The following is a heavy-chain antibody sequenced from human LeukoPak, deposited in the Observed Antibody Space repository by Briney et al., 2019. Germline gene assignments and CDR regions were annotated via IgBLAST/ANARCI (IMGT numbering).Heavy chain of an antibody. J-gene: IGHJ6*03. Sequence: GGSLRLSCAASGFTVSSNYMSWVRQAPGKGLEWVSVIYSRGSTYYADSVKGRFTISRDNSKNTLYLQMNSLRAEDTAVYYCARGVVATNYYYYYMDVWGKGTTVTVSS. V-gene: IGHV3-66*01. CDR3: ARGVVATNYYYYYMDV. D-gene: IGHD5-12*01. CDR2: IYSRGST. CDR1: GFTVSSNY.